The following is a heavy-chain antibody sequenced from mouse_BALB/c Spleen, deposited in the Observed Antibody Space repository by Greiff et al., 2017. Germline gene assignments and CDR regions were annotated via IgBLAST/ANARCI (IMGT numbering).Heavy chain of an antibody. CDR3: AREYGNLWFAY. J-gene: IGHJ3*01. V-gene: IGHV1-87*01. CDR1: GYTFTSYW. D-gene: IGHD2-10*02. Sequence: QVHVKQSGAELARPGASVKLSCKASGYTFTSYWMQWVKQRPGQGLEWIGAIYPGDGDTRYTQKFKGKATLTADKSSSTAYMQLSSLASEDSAVYYCAREYGNLWFAYWGQGTLVTVSA. CDR2: IYPGDGDT.